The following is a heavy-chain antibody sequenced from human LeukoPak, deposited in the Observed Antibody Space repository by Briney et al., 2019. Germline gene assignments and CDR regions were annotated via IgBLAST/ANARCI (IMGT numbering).Heavy chain of an antibody. D-gene: IGHD6-13*01. CDR2: LSYDGSNK. V-gene: IGHV3-30-3*01. Sequence: PGGSLRLSCAASGFTFSSYAMHWVRQAPGKGLEWVAVLSYDGSNKYYADSVKGRFTISRDNSKNTLYLQMNSLRAEDTAVYYCAREPYSSSWFEYFQHWGQGTLVTVSS. CDR3: AREPYSSSWFEYFQH. J-gene: IGHJ1*01. CDR1: GFTFSSYA.